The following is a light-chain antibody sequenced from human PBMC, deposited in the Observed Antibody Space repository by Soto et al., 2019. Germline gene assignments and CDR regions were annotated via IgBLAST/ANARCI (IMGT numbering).Light chain of an antibody. Sequence: YELTQPPSVSVAPGQTARITCGGDNIGIKSVHWYQQKPGQAPVLVVYDDSDRPSGIPERFSGSNSGNTATLTISRVEAGDESDYCCQVWHSLNDLFYVFGTGTNVTVL. CDR3: QVWHSLNDLFYV. CDR2: DDS. CDR1: NIGIKS. J-gene: IGLJ1*01. V-gene: IGLV3-21*02.